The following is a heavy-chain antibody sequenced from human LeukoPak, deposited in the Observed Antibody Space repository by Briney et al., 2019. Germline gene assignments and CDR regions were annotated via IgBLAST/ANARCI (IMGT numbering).Heavy chain of an antibody. CDR3: ARNGGYYDFWSGYVDY. Sequence: ASETLSLTCTVSGGSISSYYWSWIRQPPGKGLERIGYIYYSGSTNYNPSLKSRVTISVDTSKNQFSLKLSSVTAADTAVYYCARNGGYYDFWSGYVDYWGQGTLVTVSS. J-gene: IGHJ4*02. CDR2: IYYSGST. D-gene: IGHD3-3*01. V-gene: IGHV4-59*01. CDR1: GGSISSYY.